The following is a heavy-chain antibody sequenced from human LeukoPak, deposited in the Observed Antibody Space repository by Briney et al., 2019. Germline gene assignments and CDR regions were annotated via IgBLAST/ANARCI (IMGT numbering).Heavy chain of an antibody. J-gene: IGHJ4*02. Sequence: GGSLRLSCAASEFSVGSNYMTWVRQAPGKGLEWVSLIYSGGSTYYADSVKGRFTISRDNSKNTLYLQMDSLRAEDTAVYYCAKRTGYSSSWYFGIDYWGQGTLVTVSS. V-gene: IGHV3-66*02. D-gene: IGHD6-13*01. CDR3: AKRTGYSSSWYFGIDY. CDR1: EFSVGSNY. CDR2: IYSGGST.